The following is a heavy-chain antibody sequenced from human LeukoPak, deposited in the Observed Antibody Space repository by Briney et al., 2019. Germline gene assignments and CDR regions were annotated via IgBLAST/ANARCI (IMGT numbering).Heavy chain of an antibody. V-gene: IGHV1-18*01. J-gene: IGHJ6*02. CDR2: ITGNNGDR. Sequence: ASVKVSCKASGYSFTSYGISWVRQAPGQGLEWMGWITGNNGDRQYVEKFRGRVTMTTDTATSTAYMELRSLGSDDTAVYYCARIRSISGVLYSRIPNYFYYAMDVWGQGTTVTVSS. CDR3: ARIRSISGVLYSRIPNYFYYAMDV. D-gene: IGHD3-3*01. CDR1: GYSFTSYG.